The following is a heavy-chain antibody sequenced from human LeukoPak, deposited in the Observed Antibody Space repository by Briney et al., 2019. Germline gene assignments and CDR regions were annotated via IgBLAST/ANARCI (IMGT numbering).Heavy chain of an antibody. D-gene: IGHD7-27*01. J-gene: IGHJ4*02. CDR3: AVQNWGVVY. Sequence: PRASVKVSCKASGGTFSSYAISWVRQAPGQGLEWIGWIVVGSGNTNYAQKFRERVSITRDMSTCTAYMELSSLRSEDTAVYYCAVQNWGVVYWGQGTLVTVSS. CDR1: GGTFSSYA. CDR2: IVVGSGNT. V-gene: IGHV1-58*02.